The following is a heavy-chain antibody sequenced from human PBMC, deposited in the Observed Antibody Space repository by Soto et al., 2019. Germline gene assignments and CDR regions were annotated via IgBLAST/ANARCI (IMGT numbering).Heavy chain of an antibody. V-gene: IGHV3-21*01. CDR1: GITFSTYS. CDR3: AAGIADYYDSSGYYAY. J-gene: IGHJ4*02. Sequence: GGSLRLSCAASGITFSTYSMNWVRQAPGKGLEWVSSISITSSYIYYADSLKGRFTVSRDNAKNTLYLQMSSLRAEDTAVYYCAAGIADYYDSSGYYAYWGQGILVTVSS. D-gene: IGHD3-22*01. CDR2: ISITSSYI.